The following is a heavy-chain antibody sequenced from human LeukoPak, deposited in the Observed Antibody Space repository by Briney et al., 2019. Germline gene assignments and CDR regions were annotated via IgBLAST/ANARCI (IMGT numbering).Heavy chain of an antibody. J-gene: IGHJ5*02. CDR1: GYTFTGYY. Sequence: ASVKVSCKASGYTFTGYYMHWVRQAPGQGPEWMGWINPNSGGTSYAQKFQGRVTMTRDTSISTAYMELSRLRSDDTAVYYCAREKRIAAAGTFWFDPWGQGTLVTVSS. V-gene: IGHV1-2*02. D-gene: IGHD6-13*01. CDR3: AREKRIAAAGTFWFDP. CDR2: INPNSGGT.